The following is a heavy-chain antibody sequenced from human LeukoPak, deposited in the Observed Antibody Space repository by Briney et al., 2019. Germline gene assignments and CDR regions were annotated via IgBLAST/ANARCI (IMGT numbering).Heavy chain of an antibody. D-gene: IGHD6-19*01. V-gene: IGHV1-18*01. CDR3: ARDLKRGYSSGRYSWGTGSSNDY. CDR1: GYTFTSYG. Sequence: ASVKVSCRASGYTFTSYGISWVRQAPGQGLEWMGWISAYNGNTNYAQQKLQGRVTMTTDTSTSTAYMELRSLRSDDTAVYYCARDLKRGYSSGRYSWGTGSSNDYWGRGTLVTVSS. CDR2: ISAYNGNT. J-gene: IGHJ4*02.